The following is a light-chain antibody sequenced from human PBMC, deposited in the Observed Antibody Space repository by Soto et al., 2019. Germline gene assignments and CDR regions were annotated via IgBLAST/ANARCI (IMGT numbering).Light chain of an antibody. V-gene: IGKV3-20*01. CDR3: QQYGRSPQT. CDR2: GVS. CDR1: QSVSGSY. J-gene: IGKJ2*01. Sequence: EIVLTQSPGTLSLSPGERATLSCRASQSVSGSYLAWYQQKPGQAPRLLIYGVSSRATGIPGRFSGSGSGTDFTLTISRLEPEDCAVYYCQQYGRSPQTVGQGTKLEIK.